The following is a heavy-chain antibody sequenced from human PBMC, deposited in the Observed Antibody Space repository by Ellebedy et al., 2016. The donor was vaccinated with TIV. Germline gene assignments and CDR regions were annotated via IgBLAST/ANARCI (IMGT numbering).Heavy chain of an antibody. Sequence: GGSLRLXXEASGFTFRDYFMHWVRQAPGKGLEWVAVIWNDGSNKDYAASVKGRFTISRDDSKNTLYLQMNSLRGEDTAVYYCARPDSEDNYMDVWGKGTAVTVSS. V-gene: IGHV3-33*01. CDR1: GFTFRDYF. J-gene: IGHJ6*03. CDR3: ARPDSEDNYMDV. CDR2: IWNDGSNK.